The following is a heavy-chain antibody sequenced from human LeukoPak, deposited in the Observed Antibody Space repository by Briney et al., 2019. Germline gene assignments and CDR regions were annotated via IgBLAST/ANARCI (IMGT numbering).Heavy chain of an antibody. CDR2: IKQDESER. CDR3: TRVVDSSSSRYQAMPY. Sequence: GGSLRLSCAASGFTFSNYWMSWVRQAPGKGLEWVANIKQDESERYYVDSVRGRFTISRDNAKRSLYLRMDSLRAEDTAMYFCTRVVDSSSSRYQAMPYWGQGTPVTVSS. V-gene: IGHV3-7*01. CDR1: GFTFSNYW. D-gene: IGHD2-2*01. J-gene: IGHJ4*02.